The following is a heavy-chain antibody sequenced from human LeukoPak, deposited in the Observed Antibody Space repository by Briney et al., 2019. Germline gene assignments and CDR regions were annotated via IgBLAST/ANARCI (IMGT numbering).Heavy chain of an antibody. CDR2: ISGSGGST. Sequence: PGGSLRLSCAASGFTFSSYAMSWVRQAPGKGLEWVTAISGSGGSTYYADSVKGRFTISRDNSKNTLYLQMNSLRAEDTAVYYCARAMGIQLKKRYYYGMDVWGQGTTVTVSS. CDR3: ARAMGIQLKKRYYYGMDV. CDR1: GFTFSSYA. D-gene: IGHD5-18*01. V-gene: IGHV3-23*01. J-gene: IGHJ6*02.